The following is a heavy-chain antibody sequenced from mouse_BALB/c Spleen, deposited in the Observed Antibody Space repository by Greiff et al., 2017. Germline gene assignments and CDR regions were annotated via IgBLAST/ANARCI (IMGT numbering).Heavy chain of an antibody. D-gene: IGHD2-4*01. V-gene: IGHV1-15*01. CDR2: IDPETGGT. J-gene: IGHJ4*01. CDR1: GYTFTDYE. CDR3: TRYDYLYAMDY. Sequence: QVHVKQSGAELVRPGASVTLSCKASGYTFTDYEMHWVKQTPVHGLEWIGAIDPETGGTAYNQKFKGKATLTADKSSSTAYMELRSLTSEDSAVYYCTRYDYLYAMDYWGQGTSVTVSS.